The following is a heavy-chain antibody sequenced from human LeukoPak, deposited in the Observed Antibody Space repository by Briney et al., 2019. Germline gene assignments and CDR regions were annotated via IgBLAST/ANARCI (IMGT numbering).Heavy chain of an antibody. J-gene: IGHJ6*03. V-gene: IGHV3-23*01. CDR1: GFTFRSYA. CDR2: ISGSGGST. D-gene: IGHD3-3*01. CDR3: AKAADYDFWSGYERSYYYYYMDV. Sequence: GGSLRLSCAASGFTFRSYAMSWVRQAPGKGLEWVSAISGSGGSTYYADSVKGRFTISRDNSKNTLYLQMNSLRAEDTAVYYCAKAADYDFWSGYERSYYYYYMDVWGKGTTVTVSS.